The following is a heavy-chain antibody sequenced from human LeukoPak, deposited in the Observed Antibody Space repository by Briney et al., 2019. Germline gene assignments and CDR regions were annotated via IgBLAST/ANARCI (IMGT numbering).Heavy chain of an antibody. D-gene: IGHD5-24*01. CDR2: ISSSSSYI. V-gene: IGHV3-21*01. J-gene: IGHJ4*02. Sequence: GGSLRLSCAASGFTFSSYSMNWVCQAPGKGLEWVSSISSSSSYIYYADSVKGRFTISRDNAKNSLYLQMNSLRAEDTAVYYCARESGTTISPKLDYWGQGTLVTVSS. CDR1: GFTFSSYS. CDR3: ARESGTTISPKLDY.